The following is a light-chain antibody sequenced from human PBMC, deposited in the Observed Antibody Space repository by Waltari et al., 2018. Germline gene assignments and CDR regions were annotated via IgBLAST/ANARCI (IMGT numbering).Light chain of an antibody. Sequence: DVVMTQSPLSLPVTLGQAASISCKSSQSLVHSHGNTHLTWFQQRPGQSPRRLIYRVSKRDSGVPDRFSGSGSGTDFTLKISRVEAEDIGVYYCMQGTHWPYTFGQGTKLDIK. CDR1: QSLVHSHGNTH. J-gene: IGKJ2*01. CDR3: MQGTHWPYT. CDR2: RVS. V-gene: IGKV2-30*02.